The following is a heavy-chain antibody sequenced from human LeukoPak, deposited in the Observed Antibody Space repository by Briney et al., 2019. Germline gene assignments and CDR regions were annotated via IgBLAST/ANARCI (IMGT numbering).Heavy chain of an antibody. V-gene: IGHV4-34*01. CDR1: GGSFSGYY. D-gene: IGHD5-24*01. Sequence: SETLSLTCAVYGGSFSGYYWSWIRQPPGKGLEWIGEINHSGSTNYNPSLKSRVTISVDTSKNQFSLKLSSVTAADTAVYYCARELGRDGYNDAFDIWGQGTMVTVSS. CDR2: INHSGST. CDR3: ARELGRDGYNDAFDI. J-gene: IGHJ3*02.